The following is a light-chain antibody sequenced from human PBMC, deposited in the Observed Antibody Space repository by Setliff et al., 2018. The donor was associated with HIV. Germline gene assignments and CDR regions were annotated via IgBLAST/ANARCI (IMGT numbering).Light chain of an antibody. CDR3: GTWDTSLTAFV. Sequence: QSALPQPPSVSAAPGQKVTISCSGSTSNIGSNDVSWYRQLPGRAPKLLIYDNYNRPSGISDRFLGSKSGTSATLGITGLQTGDEADYYCGTWDTSLTAFVFGTGTKVTVL. V-gene: IGLV1-51*01. J-gene: IGLJ1*01. CDR1: TSNIGSND. CDR2: DNY.